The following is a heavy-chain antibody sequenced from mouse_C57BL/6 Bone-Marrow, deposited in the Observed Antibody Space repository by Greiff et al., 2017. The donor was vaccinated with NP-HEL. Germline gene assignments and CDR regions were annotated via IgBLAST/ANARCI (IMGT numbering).Heavy chain of an antibody. CDR1: GYTFTEYT. D-gene: IGHD2-4*01. Sequence: VKLQESGAELVKPGASVKLSCKASGYTFTEYTIHWVKQRSGQGLEWIGWFYPGSGSIKYNEKFKDKATLTADKSSSTVYMELSRLTSEDSAVYFYARHEVAGPYYDYVFAYWGQGTLVTVSA. J-gene: IGHJ3*01. V-gene: IGHV1-62-2*01. CDR3: ARHEVAGPYYDYVFAY. CDR2: FYPGSGSI.